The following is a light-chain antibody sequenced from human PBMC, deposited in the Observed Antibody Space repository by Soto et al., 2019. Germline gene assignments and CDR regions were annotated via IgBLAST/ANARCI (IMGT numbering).Light chain of an antibody. J-gene: IGKJ1*01. V-gene: IGKV3-15*01. CDR3: QQYGSPPRT. CDR1: QSISIN. Sequence: CAATVSVSPGGRATPSCGASQSISINLAWYQQKPGQAPRLLIYGASTRATGIPARFGGSGSGTEFTLTISRLEPEDFAVYYCQQYGSPPRTFGQGTKVDIK. CDR2: GAS.